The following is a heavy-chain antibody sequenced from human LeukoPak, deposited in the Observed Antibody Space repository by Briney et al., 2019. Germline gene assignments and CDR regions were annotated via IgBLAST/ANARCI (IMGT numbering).Heavy chain of an antibody. CDR2: ISSSSSYI. J-gene: IGHJ4*02. D-gene: IGHD2-2*01. Sequence: GGSLRLSCAASGFTFSSYSMNWVRQAPGKGLEWVSSISSSSSYIYYADSVKGRFTISRDNAKSSLYLQMNSLRAEDTAVYYCARAGGYCSSTSCQPDYWGQGTLVTVSS. CDR1: GFTFSSYS. V-gene: IGHV3-21*01. CDR3: ARAGGYCSSTSCQPDY.